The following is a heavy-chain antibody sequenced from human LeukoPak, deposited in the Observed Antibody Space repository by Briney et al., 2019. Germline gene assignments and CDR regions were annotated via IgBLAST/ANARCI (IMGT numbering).Heavy chain of an antibody. V-gene: IGHV3-53*01. D-gene: IGHD3-22*01. CDR3: ARDPDPGDYYGSSGPDAFDI. CDR2: IYSGGST. J-gene: IGHJ3*02. CDR1: GFTVSSNY. Sequence: PGGSLRLSCAAPGFTVSSNYMSWVRQAPGKGLEWVSVIYSGGSTYYADSVKGRFTISRDNSKNTLYLQMNSLRAEDTAVYYCARDPDPGDYYGSSGPDAFDIWGQGTMVTVSS.